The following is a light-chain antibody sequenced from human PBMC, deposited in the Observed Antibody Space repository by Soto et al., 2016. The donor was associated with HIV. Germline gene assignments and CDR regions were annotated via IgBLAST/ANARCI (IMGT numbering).Light chain of an antibody. J-gene: IGLJ1*01. CDR2: DDS. CDR3: QVWDNTIDQGV. V-gene: IGLV3-21*03. CDR1: NIGSKS. Sequence: SYELTQPPSVSVAPGKTARITCGGNNIGSKSVHWYQQKPGQAPVVVVYDDSDRPSGIPERFSGSNSGNTATLTISRVEAGDEADYYCQVWDNTIDQGVFGTGTKGHR.